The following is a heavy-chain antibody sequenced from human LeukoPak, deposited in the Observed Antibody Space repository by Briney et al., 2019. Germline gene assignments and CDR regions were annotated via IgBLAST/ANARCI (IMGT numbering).Heavy chain of an antibody. CDR1: GASFNSDDQY. CDR2: IHPSGML. J-gene: IGHJ4*02. D-gene: IGHD3-22*01. V-gene: IGHV4-31*03. CDR3: SRGLDSRKLGY. Sequence: SETLFLTCTVSGASFNSDDQYWNWIRQSPGKGLEWIGSIHPSGMLYNNPSLESRVTMPRDTSKNQLSLNLNSVTAADTAVYFCSRGLDSRKLGYWGQGILVTVSS.